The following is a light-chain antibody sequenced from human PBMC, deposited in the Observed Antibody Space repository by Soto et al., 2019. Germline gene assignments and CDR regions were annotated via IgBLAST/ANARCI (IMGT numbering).Light chain of an antibody. V-gene: IGKV1-5*03. CDR2: KAS. J-gene: IGKJ1*01. Sequence: DIQMTQSPSTPSGSVGDRVTITCRASQTISSWLAWYQQKPGKAPKLLIYKASTLKSGVPSRFSGSGSGTEFTLTISSLQPDDFATYYCQHYNSYSVAFGQGTKVDIK. CDR1: QTISSW. CDR3: QHYNSYSVA.